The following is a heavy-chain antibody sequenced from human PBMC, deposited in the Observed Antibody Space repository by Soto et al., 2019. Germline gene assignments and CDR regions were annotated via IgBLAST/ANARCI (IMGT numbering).Heavy chain of an antibody. CDR1: GYDFTAYD. J-gene: IGHJ6*02. Sequence: QVQLVQSGAVAKQSGASVKVSCKASGYDFTAYDINWVRQASGQGLEWMGWMNPINGATGTARRFQGRVSLSRNTATGTAYLELTSLRSDDTAVYYCGRGPSPRAPAGGTPYYYAMDVWGQGTTVTVSS. CDR3: GRGPSPRAPAGGTPYYYAMDV. V-gene: IGHV1-8*02. D-gene: IGHD6-13*01. CDR2: MNPINGAT.